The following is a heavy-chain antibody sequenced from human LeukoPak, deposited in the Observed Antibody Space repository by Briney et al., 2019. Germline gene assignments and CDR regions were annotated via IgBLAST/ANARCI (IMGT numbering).Heavy chain of an antibody. CDR3: ARAGSGSYYRVAFDI. J-gene: IGHJ3*02. CDR1: GFTFSHYG. V-gene: IGHV3-30*03. Sequence: GGSLGLSCAASGFTFSHYGMHWVRQAPGKGLEWVAVISYDGSNKYYTDSVKGRFTISRDNSKNTLYLQMNSLRAEDTAVYYCARAGSGSYYRVAFDIWGQGTMVTVSS. CDR2: ISYDGSNK. D-gene: IGHD3-10*01.